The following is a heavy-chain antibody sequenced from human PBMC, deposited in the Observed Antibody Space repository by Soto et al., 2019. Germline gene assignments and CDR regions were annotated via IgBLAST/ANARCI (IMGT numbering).Heavy chain of an antibody. CDR2: IYYSGST. CDR3: ARQTSRSDLIRFLEWLSLSYYYMDV. J-gene: IGHJ6*03. V-gene: IGHV4-39*01. D-gene: IGHD3-3*01. Sequence: SETLSLTCTVSGGSISSSSYYWGWIRQPPGKGLEWIGSIYYSGSTYYNPSLKSRVTISVDTSKNQFSLKLSSVTAADTAVYYCARQTSRSDLIRFLEWLSLSYYYMDVWGKGTTVTVSS. CDR1: GGSISSSSYY.